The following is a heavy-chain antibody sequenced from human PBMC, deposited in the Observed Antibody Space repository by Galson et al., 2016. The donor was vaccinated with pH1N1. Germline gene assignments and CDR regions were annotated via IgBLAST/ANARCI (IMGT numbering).Heavy chain of an antibody. Sequence: SLRLSCAASGFTFSSYWMSWVRQAPGKGLEWVANKKQEGSEKYYGDSVKGRFTISRDNAKNSLYLQMNSLRAEDTAVYYCTRDLGGEDYYNGMDVWGQGTTVTVSS. D-gene: IGHD3-10*01. J-gene: IGHJ6*02. V-gene: IGHV3-7*01. CDR1: GFTFSSYW. CDR2: KKQEGSEK. CDR3: TRDLGGEDYYNGMDV.